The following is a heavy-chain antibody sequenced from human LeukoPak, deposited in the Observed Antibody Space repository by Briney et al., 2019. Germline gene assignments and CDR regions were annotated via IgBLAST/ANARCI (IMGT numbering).Heavy chain of an antibody. CDR2: IYPGDSDT. CDR1: GYSFTSYW. J-gene: IGHJ4*02. D-gene: IGHD3-10*01. CDR3: ARYFGSGSVLVGLDY. V-gene: IGHV5-51*01. Sequence: GESLKISCQGSGYSFTSYWIAWVRQLPGKGLEWMGIIYPGDSDTRYSPSFQGQVTISANKSISTAYLQWSSLKASDTAMYYCARYFGSGSVLVGLDYWGQGTLVTVSS.